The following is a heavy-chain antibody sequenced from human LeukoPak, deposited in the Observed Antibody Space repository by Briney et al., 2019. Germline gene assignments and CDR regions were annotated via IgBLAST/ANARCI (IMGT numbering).Heavy chain of an antibody. CDR1: GYTFTGYY. Sequence: ASVKVSFKASGYTFTGYYMHWVRQAPGQGLEWMVWIKPNSGGTNYAQKFQGRVTMTRDTSISTAYMELSRLRSDDTAVYYCARGYYYDSSGYNYFDYWGQGTLVTVSS. CDR2: IKPNSGGT. D-gene: IGHD3-22*01. V-gene: IGHV1-2*02. CDR3: ARGYYYDSSGYNYFDY. J-gene: IGHJ4*02.